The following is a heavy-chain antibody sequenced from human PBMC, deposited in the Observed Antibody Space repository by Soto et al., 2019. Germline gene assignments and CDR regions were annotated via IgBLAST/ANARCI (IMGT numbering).Heavy chain of an antibody. D-gene: IGHD3-3*01. CDR1: VYTFTSCG. CDR2: ISAYNGNT. V-gene: IGHV1-18*01. CDR3: ARDHYDFWSGPSRDYYMDV. Sequence: GASVKVSCTTSVYTFTSCGISWVRQAPGQGLEWMGWISAYNGNTNYAQKLQGRVTMTTDTSTSTAYMELRSLRSDDTAVYYCARDHYDFWSGPSRDYYMDVWGKGTTVTVPS. J-gene: IGHJ6*03.